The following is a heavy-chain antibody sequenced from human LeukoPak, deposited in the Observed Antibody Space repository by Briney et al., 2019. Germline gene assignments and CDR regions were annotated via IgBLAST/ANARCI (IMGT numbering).Heavy chain of an antibody. CDR3: ARGKEYFDWLRGQVYYYYYMDV. V-gene: IGHV3-7*01. CDR1: GFTFSSYW. J-gene: IGHJ6*03. D-gene: IGHD3-9*01. CDR2: IKQDGSEK. Sequence: PGGSLRLSCAASGFTFSSYWMSWVRQAPGKGLEWVANIKQDGSEKYYVDSVKGRFTISRDNAKNSLYLQMNSLRAEDTAVYYCARGKEYFDWLRGQVYYYYYMDVWAREPWSPSP.